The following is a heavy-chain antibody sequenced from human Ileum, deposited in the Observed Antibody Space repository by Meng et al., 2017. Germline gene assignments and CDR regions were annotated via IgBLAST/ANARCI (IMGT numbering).Heavy chain of an antibody. CDR2: IIPIFGSA. J-gene: IGHJ4*02. CDR1: GGTFSSFA. V-gene: IGHV1-69*06. D-gene: IGHD6-13*01. CDR3: ARVAAAGRN. Sequence: VQLVESGAEGRKLGSSVKVSCKASGGTFSSFAISWVRQAPGQGLEWMGGIIPIFGSADYAQKFQGRVTITADKSTSTAYMELSSLRSEDTAVYYCARVAAAGRNWGQGTLVTVSS.